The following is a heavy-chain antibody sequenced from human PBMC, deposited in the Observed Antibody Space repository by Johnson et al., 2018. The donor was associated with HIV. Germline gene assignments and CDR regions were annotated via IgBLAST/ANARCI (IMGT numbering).Heavy chain of an antibody. V-gene: IGHV3-43D*03. CDR1: GFTFDDYA. D-gene: IGHD3-10*01. CDR2: ISWDGGSP. Sequence: VQLVESGGGVVRPGGSLRLSCAASGFTFDDYAMHWVRQAPGKGLEWVSLISWDGGSPYYADSVKGRFTISRDNSKNSLYLQMNSLRAEDTAVYYCAKDVAYYYGSGSRDAFDIWGQGTMVTVSS. J-gene: IGHJ3*02. CDR3: AKDVAYYYGSGSRDAFDI.